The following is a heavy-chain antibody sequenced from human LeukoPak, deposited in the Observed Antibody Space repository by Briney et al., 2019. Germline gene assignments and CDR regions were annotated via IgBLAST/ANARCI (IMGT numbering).Heavy chain of an antibody. V-gene: IGHV1-69*05. CDR3: ASHAREYSSSQGFDY. Sequence: ASVTVSCKASGGTFSSYAISWVRQAPGQGLEWMGGIIPIFGTANYAQKFQGRVTITTDESTSTAYMELSSLRSEDTAVYYCASHAREYSSSQGFDYWGQGTLVTVSS. D-gene: IGHD6-6*01. CDR1: GGTFSSYA. CDR2: IIPIFGTA. J-gene: IGHJ4*02.